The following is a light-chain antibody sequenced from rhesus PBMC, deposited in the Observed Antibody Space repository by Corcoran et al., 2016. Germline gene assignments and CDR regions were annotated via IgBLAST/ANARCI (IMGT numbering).Light chain of an antibody. CDR3: QQYSKWPHS. CDR1: QSVSSN. Sequence: EVVLTQSPATLSLSPGERATLSCRASQSVSSNLAWYQQKPGQSPRLLIYDVSTRATGIPDRFSGSGSVADLTLSISSLEPEDIGIYFCQQYSKWPHSFGQGTKVEIK. J-gene: IGKJ2*01. V-gene: IGKV3-35*01. CDR2: DVS.